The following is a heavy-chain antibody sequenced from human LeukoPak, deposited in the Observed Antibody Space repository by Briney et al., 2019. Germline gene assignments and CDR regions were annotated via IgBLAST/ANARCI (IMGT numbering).Heavy chain of an antibody. Sequence: GSLRLSCTASGFTFSSYAMSWVRQPPGKGLEWIGYIYYSGSTNYNPSLKSRVTISVDTSKNQFSLKLSSVTAADTAVYYCARDSDYYGSGSPNWFDPWGQGTLVTVSS. V-gene: IGHV4-59*01. CDR1: GFTFSSYA. CDR3: ARDSDYYGSGSPNWFDP. J-gene: IGHJ5*02. CDR2: IYYSGST. D-gene: IGHD3-10*01.